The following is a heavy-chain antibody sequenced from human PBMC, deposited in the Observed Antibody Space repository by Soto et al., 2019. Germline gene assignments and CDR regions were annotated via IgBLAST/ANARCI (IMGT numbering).Heavy chain of an antibody. CDR3: AKDWRYDGSGSSDY. V-gene: IGHV3-23*01. CDR1: GFTFSSYA. Sequence: GVSLRLSCAASGFTFSSYAMSWVRQAPGKGLEWVSAISGSGGSTYYADSVKGRFTISRDNSKNTLYLQMNSLRAEDTAVYYCAKDWRYDGSGSSDYWGQGTLVTVSS. D-gene: IGHD3-10*01. CDR2: ISGSGGST. J-gene: IGHJ4*02.